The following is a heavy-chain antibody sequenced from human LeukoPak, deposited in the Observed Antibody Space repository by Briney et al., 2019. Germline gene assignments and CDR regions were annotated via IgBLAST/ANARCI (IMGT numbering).Heavy chain of an antibody. CDR2: INHSGST. J-gene: IGHJ6*03. CDR3: ARGRMVRLLNYYYYMDV. V-gene: IGHV4-34*01. Sequence: SETLSLTCAVYGGSFSGYYWSWIRQPPGKGLEWIGEINHSGSTNYNPSLKSRVTISVDTSKNQFSLKLSSVTAADTAVHYCARGRMVRLLNYYYYMDVWGKGTTVTVSS. D-gene: IGHD3-10*01. CDR1: GGSFSGYY.